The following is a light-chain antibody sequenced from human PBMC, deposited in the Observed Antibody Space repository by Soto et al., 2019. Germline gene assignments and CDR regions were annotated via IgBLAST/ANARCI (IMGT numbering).Light chain of an antibody. CDR2: GAS. Sequence: EIVLTQSPGTLSLSPGERATLSCRASQSVSSSQLAWYQQKPGQAPRLLIYGASTTATGIPDRFSGGGSGTGFTLTISRLEPEDFAVYDCQQFGSSPEYTFGKGPKLEVK. CDR3: QQFGSSPEYT. CDR1: QSVSSSQ. J-gene: IGKJ2*01. V-gene: IGKV3-20*01.